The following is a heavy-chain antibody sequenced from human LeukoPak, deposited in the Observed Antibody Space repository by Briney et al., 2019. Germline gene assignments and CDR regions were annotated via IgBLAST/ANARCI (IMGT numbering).Heavy chain of an antibody. D-gene: IGHD5-18*01. CDR3: ARGGSRQYNF. CDR1: GFTFRNYW. Sequence: PGGSLRLSCAASGFTFRNYWMTWVRHAPGKGLEWVANIRHDGSEKYYVDSVKGRFTISRDNAKDSLYLQMNSLRVKDTAVYYCARGGSRQYNFWGQGTLVTVSS. V-gene: IGHV3-7*01. CDR2: IRHDGSEK. J-gene: IGHJ4*02.